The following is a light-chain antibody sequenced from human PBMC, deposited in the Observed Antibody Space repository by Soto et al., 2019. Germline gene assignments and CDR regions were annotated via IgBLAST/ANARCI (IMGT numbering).Light chain of an antibody. Sequence: DIPMTQSPSSLSASVGDRVTITCRATQGISNYLAWYQQKPGKVPKLLIYAASTLQSGVPSRFSGSGSGTDCTLTISSLQPEDVATYYCQKYDSALGTFGQGTKVEIK. CDR3: QKYDSALGT. CDR2: AAS. V-gene: IGKV1-27*01. CDR1: QGISNY. J-gene: IGKJ1*01.